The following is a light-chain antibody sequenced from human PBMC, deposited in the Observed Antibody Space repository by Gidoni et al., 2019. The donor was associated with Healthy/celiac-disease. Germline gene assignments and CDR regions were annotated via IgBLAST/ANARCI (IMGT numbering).Light chain of an antibody. Sequence: DIVLTQSPATLSSSPGERATLPCRASQSVSSYLAWYQQKPGQAPRLLIYDASNRATGIPARCSGSGSGTDYTLTISSLVPEDVAVYYCQQRSNRPPIFTFGPGTKVDIK. J-gene: IGKJ3*01. V-gene: IGKV3-11*01. CDR3: QQRSNRPPIFT. CDR1: QSVSSY. CDR2: DAS.